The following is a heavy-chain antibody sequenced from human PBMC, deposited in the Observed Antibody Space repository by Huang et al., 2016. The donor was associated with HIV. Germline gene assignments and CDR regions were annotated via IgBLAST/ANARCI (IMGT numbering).Heavy chain of an antibody. CDR3: ARITLTGYFDY. J-gene: IGHJ4*02. V-gene: IGHV1-18*01. CDR2: MSSYMGPA. Sequence: QIQLVQSGPEVKKPGASVKVACKASGYTFTSYGISWVRQAPGQGFEWPGSMSSYMGPATLAQKGQGRVTLTSDTSTNPAYIELKTLRSDDTSVYYCARITLTGYFDYWGQGTLVTVSS. CDR1: GYTFTSYG. D-gene: IGHD3-9*01.